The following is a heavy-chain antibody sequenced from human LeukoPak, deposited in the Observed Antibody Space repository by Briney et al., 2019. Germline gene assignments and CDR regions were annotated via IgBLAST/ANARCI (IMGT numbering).Heavy chain of an antibody. CDR1: GGSISRIY. J-gene: IGHJ6*02. CDR2: IFSGGT. V-gene: IGHV4-59*01. D-gene: IGHD6-19*01. CDR3: ASHSSGWYSNYYGMDV. Sequence: SETLSLTCTVSGGSISRIYWSWIRQPPGRGLEWIGYIFSGGTNYNPSLKSRVTISVGTSNNQFSLKLTSVTAADTAVYYCASHSSGWYSNYYGMDVWGQGTTVTVSS.